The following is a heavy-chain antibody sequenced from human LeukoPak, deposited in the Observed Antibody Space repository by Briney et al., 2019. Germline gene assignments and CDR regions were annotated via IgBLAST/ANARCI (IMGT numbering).Heavy chain of an antibody. Sequence: PSETLSLTCAVYGGSFSNYYWSWIRQPPGKGLEWIGEINDRGRINYNPSLMSRVSVSVDTSKDQFSRRFTSATATGTAVYYCARRWNYGRNYYIDVWGNGATVSVSS. D-gene: IGHD1-7*01. V-gene: IGHV4-34*01. J-gene: IGHJ6*03. CDR3: ARRWNYGRNYYIDV. CDR1: GGSFSNYY. CDR2: INDRGRI.